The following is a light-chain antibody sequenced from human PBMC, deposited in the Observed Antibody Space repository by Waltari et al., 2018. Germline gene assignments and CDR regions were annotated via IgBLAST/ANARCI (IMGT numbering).Light chain of an antibody. Sequence: EIVMTQSPATLSVSPGERATLSCRASQSVSSNLAWYQQKLGQAPRLLIYGAFTRATGTPVRFSGSVSGTEFTLTISSLQSEDFAVYYCQQYNKWPRTFGQGTKVEIK. CDR3: QQYNKWPRT. CDR2: GAF. CDR1: QSVSSN. J-gene: IGKJ1*01. V-gene: IGKV3-15*01.